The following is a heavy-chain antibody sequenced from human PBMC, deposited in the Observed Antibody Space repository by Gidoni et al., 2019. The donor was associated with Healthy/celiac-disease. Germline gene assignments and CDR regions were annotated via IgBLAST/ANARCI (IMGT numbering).Heavy chain of an antibody. V-gene: IGHV3-21*01. J-gene: IGHJ4*02. Sequence: EVQLVESGGGLVKPGGSLRLSCAASGFTFSSYSMNWVRQAPGKGLGWVSSISSSSSYIYYADSVKGRFTISRDNAKNSLYLQMNSLRAEDTAVYYCARGLAVAGFDYWGQGTLVTVSS. CDR1: GFTFSSYS. D-gene: IGHD6-19*01. CDR3: ARGLAVAGFDY. CDR2: ISSSSSYI.